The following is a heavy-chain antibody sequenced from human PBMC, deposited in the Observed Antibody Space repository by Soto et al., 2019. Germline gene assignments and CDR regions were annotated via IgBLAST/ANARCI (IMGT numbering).Heavy chain of an antibody. Sequence: PSETLSLAGTVSVGSISSGGYYWSWILQHPGKALEWIGYIYYSGSTYYNPSLKSRVTISVDTSKNQFSLKLSSVTAADTAVYYCARGGAGYYPPLYYYYGMDVWGQGTTVSVSS. J-gene: IGHJ6*02. CDR2: IYYSGST. D-gene: IGHD3-22*01. CDR3: ARGGAGYYPPLYYYYGMDV. CDR1: VGSISSGGYY. V-gene: IGHV4-31*03.